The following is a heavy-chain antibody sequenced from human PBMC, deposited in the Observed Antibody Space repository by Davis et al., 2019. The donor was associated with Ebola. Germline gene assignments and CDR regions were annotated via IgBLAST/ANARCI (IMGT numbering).Heavy chain of an antibody. CDR1: GYSFPSYW. Sequence: GESLKISCKASGYSFPSYWIAWVRQMPGKGLEWMGIIYPGDSDTRYSPSFQGQVTISADKSISTAYLQWSSLKASDTAMYYCARHVYSSSWYDYWGQGTLVTVSS. CDR2: IYPGDSDT. J-gene: IGHJ4*02. CDR3: ARHVYSSSWYDY. V-gene: IGHV5-51*01. D-gene: IGHD6-13*01.